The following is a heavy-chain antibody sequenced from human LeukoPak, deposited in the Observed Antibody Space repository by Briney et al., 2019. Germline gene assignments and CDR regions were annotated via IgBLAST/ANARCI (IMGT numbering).Heavy chain of an antibody. Sequence: GGSLRLSCAASGFTVSSNYMSWVRQAPGKGLEWVSVIYSGGSTYYADSVKGRFTISRDNAKNTLYLQMNSLRAEDTAVYYCARERPPTGLGWFDPWGQGTLVTVSS. V-gene: IGHV3-53*01. CDR1: GFTVSSNY. J-gene: IGHJ5*02. D-gene: IGHD1-1*01. CDR3: ARERPPTGLGWFDP. CDR2: IYSGGST.